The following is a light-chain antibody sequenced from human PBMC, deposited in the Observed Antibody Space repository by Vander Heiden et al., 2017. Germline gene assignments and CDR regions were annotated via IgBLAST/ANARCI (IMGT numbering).Light chain of an antibody. Sequence: QSALTQPRSVSGSPGQSVTISCTGTSSDVGGYNYVSWHQQHPGKAPKRMIYDVSKRPSGVPDRFSGSKSGNTASLTISGLHTDDEADYYCCSYAGRYTVLFGGGTKLTVL. CDR3: CSYAGRYTVL. CDR2: DVS. J-gene: IGLJ2*01. V-gene: IGLV2-11*01. CDR1: SSDVGGYNY.